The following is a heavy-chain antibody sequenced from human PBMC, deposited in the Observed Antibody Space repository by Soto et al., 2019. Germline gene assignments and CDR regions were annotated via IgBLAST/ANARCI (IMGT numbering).Heavy chain of an antibody. V-gene: IGHV4-34*01. Sequence: LSLTCAVYGGSFSGYYWSWIRQPPGKGLEWIGEINHSGSTNYNPSLKSRVTISVDTSKDQFSLKLSSVTAADTAVYYCARSREEITIFGVVIPHGWFDPWGQGTLVTVSS. CDR2: INHSGST. J-gene: IGHJ5*02. CDR3: ARSREEITIFGVVIPHGWFDP. CDR1: GGSFSGYY. D-gene: IGHD3-3*01.